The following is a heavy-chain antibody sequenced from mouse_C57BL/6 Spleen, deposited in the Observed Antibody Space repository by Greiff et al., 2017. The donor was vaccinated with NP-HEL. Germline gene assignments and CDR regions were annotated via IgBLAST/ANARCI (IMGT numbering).Heavy chain of an antibody. J-gene: IGHJ2*01. D-gene: IGHD2-3*01. V-gene: IGHV14-1*01. CDR2: IDPEDGDT. Sequence: DVKLQESGAELVRPGASVKLSCTASGFNIKDYYMHWVKQRPEQGLEWIGRIDPEDGDTEYAPKFQGKATMTADTSSNTAYLQLSSLTSEDTAVYYCTTWGLLPYFDYWGQGTTLTVSS. CDR1: GFNIKDYY. CDR3: TTWGLLPYFDY.